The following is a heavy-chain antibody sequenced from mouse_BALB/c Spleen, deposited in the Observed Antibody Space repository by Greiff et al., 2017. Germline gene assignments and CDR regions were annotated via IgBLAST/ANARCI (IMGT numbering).Heavy chain of an antibody. J-gene: IGHJ2*01. CDR2: INPSNGGT. V-gene: IGHV1S81*02. D-gene: IGHD2-10*02. Sequence: VQLKQPGAELVKPGASVKLSCKASGYTFTSYYMYWVKQRPGQGLEWIGGINPSNGGTNFNEKFKSKATLTVDKSSSTAYMQLSSLTSEDSAVYYCTRRPLVWSHFGDWGQGTTLTVSS. CDR1: GYTFTSYY. CDR3: TRRPLVWSHFGD.